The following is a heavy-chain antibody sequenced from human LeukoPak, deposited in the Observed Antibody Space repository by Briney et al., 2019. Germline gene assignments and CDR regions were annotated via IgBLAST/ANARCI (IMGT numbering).Heavy chain of an antibody. CDR1: GYTFKNFA. Sequence: ASVKVSCKASGYTFKNFAIHWVRQAPGQRLEWMGWINTGNGNTKYSQKLQGRVTITKDTSASTAYMELSSLTSEDTAFYYCARGVSFYHWFDPWGQGTLVTVSS. CDR3: ARGVSFYHWFDP. V-gene: IGHV1-3*04. D-gene: IGHD3-10*01. CDR2: INTGNGNT. J-gene: IGHJ5*02.